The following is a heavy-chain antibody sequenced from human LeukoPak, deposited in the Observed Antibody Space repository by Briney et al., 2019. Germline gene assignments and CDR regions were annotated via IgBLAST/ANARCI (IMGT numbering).Heavy chain of an antibody. CDR1: GGSISSYY. D-gene: IGHD6-19*01. CDR2: IYYSGSN. J-gene: IGHJ3*02. CDR3: ARAGLHVSSIAVAPDAFDI. Sequence: MSSETLSLTCTASGGSISSYYWSWIRQPPGKGLEWIGYIYYSGSNNSNPSLKSRVTISVDTSKNQFSLKLSSVTAADTAVYYCARAGLHVSSIAVAPDAFDIWGQGTMVTVSS. V-gene: IGHV4-59*01.